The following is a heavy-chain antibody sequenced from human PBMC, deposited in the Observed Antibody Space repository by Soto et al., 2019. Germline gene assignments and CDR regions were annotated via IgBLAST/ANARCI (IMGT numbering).Heavy chain of an antibody. CDR2: INHSGST. CDR1: GGSFSGYY. J-gene: IGHJ4*02. D-gene: IGHD1-26*01. Sequence: PSETLSLTCAVYGGSFSGYYWSWIRQPPGKGLEWIGEINHSGSTNYNPSLKSRVTKSVDTSKNQFSLKLSSVTAADTAVYYCARGSREGATNDYWGQGTLVTVSS. V-gene: IGHV4-34*01. CDR3: ARGSREGATNDY.